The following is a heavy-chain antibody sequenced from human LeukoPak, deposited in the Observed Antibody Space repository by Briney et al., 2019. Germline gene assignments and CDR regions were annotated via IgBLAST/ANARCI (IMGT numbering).Heavy chain of an antibody. CDR1: GFTFSSYA. CDR2: ISGSGGST. CDR3: AKRWTYSGSYGGAFDI. Sequence: GGSLRLSCADSGFTFSSYAMSWVRQAPGKGLEWVSAISGSGGSTYYADSVKGRFTISRDNSKNTLYLQMNSLRAEDTAVYYCAKRWTYSGSYGGAFDIWGQGTMVTVSS. V-gene: IGHV3-23*01. D-gene: IGHD1-26*01. J-gene: IGHJ3*02.